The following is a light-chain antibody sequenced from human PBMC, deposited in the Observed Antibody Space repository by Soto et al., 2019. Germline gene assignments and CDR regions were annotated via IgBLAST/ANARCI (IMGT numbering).Light chain of an antibody. CDR2: AAS. V-gene: IGKV1-27*01. CDR1: QGIGTY. Sequence: DFQMTQSPSSLSASVGDRVTIACRASQGIGTYLAWYQQKPGKVPNLLISAASTLQSGIPSRFSGSGSGTDFTLTISSLQPEDVATYYCQKYDSAPKTIGQGTKVEIK. J-gene: IGKJ1*01. CDR3: QKYDSAPKT.